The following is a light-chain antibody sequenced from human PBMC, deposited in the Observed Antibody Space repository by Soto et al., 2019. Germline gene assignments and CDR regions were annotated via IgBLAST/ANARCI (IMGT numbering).Light chain of an antibody. V-gene: IGKV3-11*01. CDR3: QQRTVCPPIT. CDR2: DST. J-gene: IGKJ5*01. Sequence: VLTQSPATLSLSPGERATLSCRASQSIHTSLAWYQQKSGKPPRLVIYDSTLRANGVPDRFGGSRSGTESPLPTNTQEPDDLAVYSCQQRTVCPPITSGQGTRL. CDR1: QSIHTS.